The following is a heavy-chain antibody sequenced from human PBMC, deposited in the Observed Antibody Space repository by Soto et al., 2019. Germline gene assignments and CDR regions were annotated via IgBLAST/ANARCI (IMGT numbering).Heavy chain of an antibody. Sequence: QVQLVQSVAEVKKPGASVRVSCKASGYTFSRDGISWVRQAPGQGLEWMGWISGFNGNTKESEKLQGRVTLTTDTAANTAHMELRGLRSDDTAVYYCARASAYSTPWSFDNWGQGTLVTVSS. CDR2: ISGFNGNT. D-gene: IGHD6-13*01. CDR1: GYTFSRDG. CDR3: ARASAYSTPWSFDN. J-gene: IGHJ4*02. V-gene: IGHV1-18*01.